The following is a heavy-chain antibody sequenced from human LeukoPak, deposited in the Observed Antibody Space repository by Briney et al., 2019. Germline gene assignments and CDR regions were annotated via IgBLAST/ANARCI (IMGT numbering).Heavy chain of an antibody. CDR1: GFTFSSYW. CDR2: INSDGSST. CDR3: ARDYYYYMDV. Sequence: PRGSLRLYCAVSGFTFSSYWMHWVRQAPGKGLVWVARINSDGSSTSYADSVKGRFTISRDNAKNTLYLQMNSLRAEDTAVYYCARDYYYYMDVWGKGTTVTVSS. J-gene: IGHJ6*03. V-gene: IGHV3-74*01.